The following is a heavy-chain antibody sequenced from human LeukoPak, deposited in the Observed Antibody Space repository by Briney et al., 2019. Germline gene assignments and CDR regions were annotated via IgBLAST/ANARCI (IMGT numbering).Heavy chain of an antibody. V-gene: IGHV3-23*01. CDR2: ISGSGGST. Sequence: GGSLRLSCAASGFTFSSYAMSWVRQAPGKGLGWVSAISGSGGSTYYADSVKGRFTISRDNYKNTLYLQMNSLRAEDTAVYYCAKEREATVTSFAIDYWGQGTLVTVSS. CDR1: GFTFSSYA. CDR3: AKEREATVTSFAIDY. J-gene: IGHJ4*02. D-gene: IGHD4-17*01.